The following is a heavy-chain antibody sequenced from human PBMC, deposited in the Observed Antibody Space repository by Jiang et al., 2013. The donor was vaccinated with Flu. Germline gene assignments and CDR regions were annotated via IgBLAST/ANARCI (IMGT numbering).Heavy chain of an antibody. V-gene: IGHV3-48*02. CDR3: ARVGYSGRFSYLLRYYDGMDV. D-gene: IGHD1-26*01. CDR2: ISSSSSTI. CDR1: GXTFSSYS. Sequence: CTASGXTFSSYSMNWVRQAPGKGLEWVSYISSSSSTIYYADSVKGRFTISRDNAKNSLYLQMNSLRDEDTAVYYCARVGYSGRFSYLLRYYDGMDVWGQGTTVTVSS. J-gene: IGHJ6*02.